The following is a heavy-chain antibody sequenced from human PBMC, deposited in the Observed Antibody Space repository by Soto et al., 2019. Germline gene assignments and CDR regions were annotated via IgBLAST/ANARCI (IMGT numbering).Heavy chain of an antibody. CDR1: GVTFGGSA. V-gene: IGHV3-73*01. J-gene: IGHJ4*02. CDR3: ARQTDAVQWLVVPTDYNFDY. Sequence: PVGARGHSLAAPGVTFGGSAMPWVRPAFGEGVEWGVHIRSKTNSYATAYAESVKGRFTISRDDSMNTAYLQMNSLKTEDTAVYFCARQTDAVQWLVVPTDYNFDYWGQGTLVTVSS. D-gene: IGHD6-19*01. CDR2: IRSKTNSYAT.